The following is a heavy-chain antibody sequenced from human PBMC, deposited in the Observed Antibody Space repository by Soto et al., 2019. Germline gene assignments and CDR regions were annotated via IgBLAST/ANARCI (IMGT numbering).Heavy chain of an antibody. CDR1: GFSFTGYY. D-gene: IGHD6-6*01. Sequence: ASVKVSCKASGFSFTGYYIHWLRQAPGQGLEWMGWINAHSGGTEYAQKFQGRVTLTRDTSIATAYLTLTSLTSDDTALYYCAKDLTRQLAYWLDPWGEGSQVTVSS. J-gene: IGHJ5*02. CDR2: INAHSGGT. CDR3: AKDLTRQLAYWLDP. V-gene: IGHV1-2*02.